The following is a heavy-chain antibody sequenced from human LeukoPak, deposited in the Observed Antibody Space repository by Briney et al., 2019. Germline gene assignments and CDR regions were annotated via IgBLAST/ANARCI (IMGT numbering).Heavy chain of an antibody. CDR3: ANRRLGRGAFDI. J-gene: IGHJ3*02. CDR1: GFTLRSYD. Sequence: SGGSLRLSCAASGFTLRSYDMSWIRQAPGKGLEWVSEISGSDESTKYVDSVKGRFTISRDNSKNTLYLLLNSLRVDDTAVYYCANRRLGRGAFDIWGQGTMVTVSS. CDR2: ISGSDEST. V-gene: IGHV3-23*01. D-gene: IGHD7-27*01.